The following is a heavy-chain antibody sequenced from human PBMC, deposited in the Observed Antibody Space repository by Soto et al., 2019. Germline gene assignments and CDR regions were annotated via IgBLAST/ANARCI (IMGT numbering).Heavy chain of an antibody. V-gene: IGHV3-23*01. D-gene: IGHD1-1*01. J-gene: IGHJ4*02. CDR1: GFTFSNFA. CDR3: ANPIPKTGTTFGF. CDR2: ISGSGDDT. Sequence: QLLESGGGFVQPGGSLRLSCVASGFTFSNFAMAWVRQAPGEGLEWVSAISGSGDDTFYADSMKGRFTISRDNSQDTLYLQINSLRAEDTAVYYCANPIPKTGTTFGFWGQGTLVTVSS.